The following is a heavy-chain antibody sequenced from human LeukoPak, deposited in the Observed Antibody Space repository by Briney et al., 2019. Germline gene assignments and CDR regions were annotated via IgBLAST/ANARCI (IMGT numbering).Heavy chain of an antibody. Sequence: SVKVSCKASGGTFSSYAISWVRQAPGQGLEWMGGIIPIFGTANYAQKFQGRVTITADESTSTAYMELSSLRSEDTAVYYCASITMVRGVIPGKYYFDYWGQGTLVTVSS. CDR1: GGTFSSYA. J-gene: IGHJ4*02. D-gene: IGHD3-10*01. CDR2: IIPIFGTA. V-gene: IGHV1-69*01. CDR3: ASITMVRGVIPGKYYFDY.